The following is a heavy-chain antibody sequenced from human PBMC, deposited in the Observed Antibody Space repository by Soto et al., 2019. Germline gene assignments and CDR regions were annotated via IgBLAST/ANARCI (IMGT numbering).Heavy chain of an antibody. D-gene: IGHD3-16*01. CDR3: SRSPEVGVRGAY. V-gene: IGHV3-21*01. CDR2: ITVGSSHI. CDR1: GFPFSAYN. Sequence: GGSLRLSCTGSGFPFSAYNINWVRQAPGKGLEWVSSITVGSSHIYQPNSMKGRFTISRDDAKNSVYLQIDSLRDEDTALYYCSRSPEVGVRGAYWGQGTLVTV. J-gene: IGHJ4*02.